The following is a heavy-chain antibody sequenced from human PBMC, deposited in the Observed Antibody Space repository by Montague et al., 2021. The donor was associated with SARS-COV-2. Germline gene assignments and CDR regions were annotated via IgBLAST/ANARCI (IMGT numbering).Heavy chain of an antibody. V-gene: IGHV4-39*07. CDR1: GGSISSSNYY. CDR2: MYYSGST. CDR3: VRVDIVLQVVTKGMDV. D-gene: IGHD2-15*01. Sequence: SETLSLTCTVSGGSISSSNYYWGWIRQPPGKGLEWIGNMYYSGSTYYNPSLKSRVTISIDTSKNQFSLKLSSVTAADTAVYYCVRVDIVLQVVTKGMDVWGQGTTVTVSS. J-gene: IGHJ6*02.